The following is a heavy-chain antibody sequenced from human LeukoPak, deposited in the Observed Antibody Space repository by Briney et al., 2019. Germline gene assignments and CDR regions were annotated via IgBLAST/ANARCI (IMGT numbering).Heavy chain of an antibody. D-gene: IGHD1/OR15-1a*01. CDR1: GYSFTGYW. J-gene: IGHJ4*02. Sequence: GESLKISCKGSGYSFTGYWIGWVHQMPGKGLEWMGIIYPGDSDTRYSPSFQGQVTISADKSTSTAYLQWNSLKASDTAMYYCARPITGGRMTGTVKTDYWGQGTLVTVSS. CDR3: ARPITGGRMTGTVKTDY. V-gene: IGHV5-51*07. CDR2: IYPGDSDT.